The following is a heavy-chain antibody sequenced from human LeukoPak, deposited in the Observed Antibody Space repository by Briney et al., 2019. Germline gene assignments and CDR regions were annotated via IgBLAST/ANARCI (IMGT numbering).Heavy chain of an antibody. V-gene: IGHV1-18*01. D-gene: IGHD3-22*01. CDR1: GYTFTSYG. CDR3: ARDYYYDSSGYVDY. J-gene: IGHJ4*02. Sequence: ASVKVSCKASGYTFTSYGISWVRQAPGQGLEWMGWIGAYNGNANYAQNLQGRITMTTDTSTSTAYMELTSLRSDDTAVYYCARDYYYDSSGYVDYWGQGTLVTVSS. CDR2: IGAYNGNA.